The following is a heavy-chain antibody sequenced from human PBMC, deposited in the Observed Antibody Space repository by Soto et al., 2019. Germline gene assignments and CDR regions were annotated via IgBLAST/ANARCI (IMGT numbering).Heavy chain of an antibody. D-gene: IGHD6-19*01. CDR2: ISGSGGST. CDR3: AKVSGYYYYYYMYV. Sequence: PGGSLRLSCAASGFTFSSYAMSWVRQAPGKGLEWVSAISGSGGSTYYADSVKGRFTISRDNSKNTLYLQMNSLRAEDTVVYYCAKVSGYYYYYYMYVWGKGTTVTVSS. CDR1: GFTFSSYA. J-gene: IGHJ6*03. V-gene: IGHV3-23*01.